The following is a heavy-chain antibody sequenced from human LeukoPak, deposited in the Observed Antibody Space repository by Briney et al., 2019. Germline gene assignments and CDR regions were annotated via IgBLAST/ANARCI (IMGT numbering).Heavy chain of an antibody. D-gene: IGHD1-26*01. V-gene: IGHV1-69*04. Sequence: SVKVCCKASGGTFSSYAISWVRQAPGQGLEWMGRIIPILGIANYAQKFQGRVTITADKSTSTAYMELSSLRSEDTAVYYCASSGGGATEGLYVDYWGQGTLVTVSS. CDR3: ASSGGGATEGLYVDY. CDR1: GGTFSSYA. J-gene: IGHJ4*02. CDR2: IIPILGIA.